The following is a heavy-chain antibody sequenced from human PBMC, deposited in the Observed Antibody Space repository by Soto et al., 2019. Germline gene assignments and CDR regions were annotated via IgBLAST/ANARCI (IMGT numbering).Heavy chain of an antibody. CDR1: GVSISSGGYY. CDR3: ARDHIVLVPAAREEYYYYYGMDV. CDR2: IYYSGST. V-gene: IGHV4-61*08. D-gene: IGHD2-2*01. J-gene: IGHJ6*02. Sequence: SETLSLTCAVSGVSISSGGYYWSWIRQPPGKGLERTGYIYYSGSTNYNPSLKSRVTISVDTSKNQFSLKLSSVTAADTAVYYCARDHIVLVPAAREEYYYYYGMDVWGQGTTVTVSS.